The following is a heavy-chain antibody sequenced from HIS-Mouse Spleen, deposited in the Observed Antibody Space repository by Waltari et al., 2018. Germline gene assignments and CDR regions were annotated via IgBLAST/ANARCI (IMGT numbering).Heavy chain of an antibody. CDR1: GASFRCSY. Sequence: QSQLQQLVAGLLKPSETLSLTCAVYGASFRCSYWSRIRQPPGKGLEWIGEINHSGSTNYNPSLKSRDTISVDTSKNQFSLKLSSVTAADTAVYYCARVRTGDPSYWYFDLWGLGTLVTVSS. CDR2: INHSGST. V-gene: IGHV4-34*01. J-gene: IGHJ2*01. D-gene: IGHD7-27*01. CDR3: ARVRTGDPSYWYFDL.